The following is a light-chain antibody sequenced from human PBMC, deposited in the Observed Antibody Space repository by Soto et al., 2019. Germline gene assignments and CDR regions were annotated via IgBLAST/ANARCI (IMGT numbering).Light chain of an antibody. CDR2: RAS. CDR3: QQYNNWLGT. CDR1: QSVSSN. V-gene: IGKV3-15*01. J-gene: IGKJ1*01. Sequence: EIVMTQSPATLSVSPGERATLSCRASQSVSSNLAWYQQKPGQAPRLLIYRASTRATGIPARFSGSGSGTEFTLTISSLRSEDFAVYYCQQYNNWLGTFGQGTKVEIK.